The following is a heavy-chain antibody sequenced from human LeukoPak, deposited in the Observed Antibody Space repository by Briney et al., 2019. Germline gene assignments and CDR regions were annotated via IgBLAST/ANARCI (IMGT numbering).Heavy chain of an antibody. J-gene: IGHJ4*02. V-gene: IGHV3-30-3*01. D-gene: IGHD2-2*01. Sequence: GGSLRLSCAASGFTFSSYAMHWVRQAPGKGLEWVAVISYDGSNKYYADSVKGRFTISRDNSKNTLYLQMNSLRGEDTAVYYCARVGRGYCSSTSCYGGFDYWGQGTLVTVSS. CDR3: ARVGRGYCSSTSCYGGFDY. CDR1: GFTFSSYA. CDR2: ISYDGSNK.